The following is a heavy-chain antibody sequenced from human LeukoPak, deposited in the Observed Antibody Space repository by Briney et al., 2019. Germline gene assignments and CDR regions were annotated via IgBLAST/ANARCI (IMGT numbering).Heavy chain of an antibody. CDR3: GKEVVGVVTATYFDY. CDR2: ISYDGSNK. J-gene: IGHJ4*02. V-gene: IGHV3-30*18. D-gene: IGHD2-21*02. Sequence: GKSLRLSCAASGFTFSSYAMHWVRPAPGKGLEWLAVISYDGSNKYYADSVKGRFTISRDNSKNTLYLQMNSLRAEDTAVYYCGKEVVGVVTATYFDYWGQGTLVTVSS. CDR1: GFTFSSYA.